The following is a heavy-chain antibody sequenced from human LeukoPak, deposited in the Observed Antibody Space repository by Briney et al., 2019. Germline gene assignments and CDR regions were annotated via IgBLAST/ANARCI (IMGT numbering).Heavy chain of an antibody. CDR3: ARDPADYYDSSGYYRDY. Sequence: ASVKVSCKASGYTFMTYGISWVRRAPGQGLEWMGWISAYNGNTNYAQKLQGRVTMTTDTSTSTAYMELRSLRSDDTAVYYCARDPADYYDSSGYYRDYWGQGTMVAVSS. CDR2: ISAYNGNT. CDR1: GYTFMTYG. J-gene: IGHJ4*02. V-gene: IGHV1-18*01. D-gene: IGHD3-22*01.